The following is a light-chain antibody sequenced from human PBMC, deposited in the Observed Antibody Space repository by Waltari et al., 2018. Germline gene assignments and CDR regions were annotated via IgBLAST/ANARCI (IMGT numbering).Light chain of an antibody. Sequence: DIVLTQSPATLSLSPGERATLSCGASQSVSSYLAWYQQKPGQAPRLLIYDASNRATGIPVRFSGSGSGTDFTLTISSLEPEDSAVYYCQQSRNWPLTFGGGTKVEIK. CDR3: QQSRNWPLT. CDR2: DAS. V-gene: IGKV3-11*01. J-gene: IGKJ4*01. CDR1: QSVSSY.